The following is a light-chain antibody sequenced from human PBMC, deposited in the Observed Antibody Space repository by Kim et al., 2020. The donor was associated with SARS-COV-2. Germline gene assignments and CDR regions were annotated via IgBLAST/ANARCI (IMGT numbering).Light chain of an antibody. CDR3: YSYDTSLSGWV. J-gene: IGLJ3*02. CDR2: GNT. Sequence: QSVLTQPPSVSGAPGQRVTISCTGSGSNIGARHDVHWYQQLPGAAPKLLIYGNTNRPSGVPDRFSGSKSGTSASLAITGLQAEDEADYYCYSYDTSLSGWVFGGGTQLTVL. CDR1: GSNIGARHD. V-gene: IGLV1-40*01.